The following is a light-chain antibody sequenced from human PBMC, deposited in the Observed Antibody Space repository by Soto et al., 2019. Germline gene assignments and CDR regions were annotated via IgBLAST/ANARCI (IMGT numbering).Light chain of an antibody. Sequence: EIALTQSPGPLSLSPGERATLSCRASQSFTRNYLAWYQQKPGQAPRILIFGASSRATGIPHTFSGSGSGTDFTRTFGRLELDDFELYYCQHYGSPSWTFGQGTKVESK. CDR3: QHYGSPSWT. J-gene: IGKJ1*01. CDR2: GAS. CDR1: QSFTRNY. V-gene: IGKV3-20*01.